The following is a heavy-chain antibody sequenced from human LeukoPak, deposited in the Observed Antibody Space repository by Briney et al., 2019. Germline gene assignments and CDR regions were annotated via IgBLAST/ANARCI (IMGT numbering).Heavy chain of an antibody. Sequence: SVKVSCKASGGTFSSYAISWVRQAPGRGLEWMGGIIPIFGTANYAQKFQGRVTITTDESTSTAYMELSSLRSEDTAVYYCARDLGTMTDAFDIWGQGTMVTVSS. V-gene: IGHV1-69*05. CDR3: ARDLGTMTDAFDI. CDR2: IIPIFGTA. CDR1: GGTFSSYA. J-gene: IGHJ3*02. D-gene: IGHD1-7*01.